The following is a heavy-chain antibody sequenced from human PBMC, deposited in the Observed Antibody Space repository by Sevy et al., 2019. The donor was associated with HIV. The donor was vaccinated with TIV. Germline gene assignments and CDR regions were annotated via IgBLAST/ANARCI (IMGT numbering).Heavy chain of an antibody. V-gene: IGHV3-53*01. CDR1: GFTVSSNY. D-gene: IGHD3-22*01. Sequence: GGSLRLSCAASGFTVSSNYMSWVRQAPGKGLEWVSVIYSGGSTYYADPVKGRFTISRDNSKNTLYLQMNSLRAEDTAVYYCARLYYYYDSSGYPTDYWGQGTLVTVSS. CDR2: IYSGGST. CDR3: ARLYYYYDSSGYPTDY. J-gene: IGHJ4*02.